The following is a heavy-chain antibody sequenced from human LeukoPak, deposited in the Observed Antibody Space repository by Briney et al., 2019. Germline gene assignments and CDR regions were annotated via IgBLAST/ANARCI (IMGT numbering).Heavy chain of an antibody. CDR1: GFTFSSYA. J-gene: IGHJ4*02. V-gene: IGHV3-30*04. D-gene: IGHD6-19*01. Sequence: SGRSLRLSCAASGFTFSSYAMHWVRQAPGKGLEWVAVISYDGSNKYYADSVKGRFTISRDNSKDTLYLQMNSLRAEDTAVYYCASLRIAVAGNFDYWGQGTLATVSS. CDR3: ASLRIAVAGNFDY. CDR2: ISYDGSNK.